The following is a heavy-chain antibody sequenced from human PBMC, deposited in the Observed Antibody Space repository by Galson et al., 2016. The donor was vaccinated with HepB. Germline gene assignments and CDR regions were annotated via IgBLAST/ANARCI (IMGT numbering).Heavy chain of an antibody. Sequence: PALVKPTQTLTLTCTFSGFSLNTTGMRVSWIRQPPGKVLEWLARIDWDNDKFYRTSLKTRLTISKDTSKNLVVLTMTNMDPVDTATYYCARMTPRWNCFDYWGQGTPVTVSS. D-gene: IGHD1-7*01. CDR2: IDWDNDK. CDR1: GFSLNTTGMR. V-gene: IGHV2-70*04. J-gene: IGHJ4*02. CDR3: ARMTPRWNCFDY.